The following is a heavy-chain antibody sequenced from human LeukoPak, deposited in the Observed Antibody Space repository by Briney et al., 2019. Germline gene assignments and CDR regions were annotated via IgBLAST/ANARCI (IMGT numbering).Heavy chain of an antibody. CDR3: ANNMGRYYFDY. Sequence: GGSLRLSCAASGFTFSSYSMHWVRQAPGKGLEWVAVISYDGSNEYYADSVKGRFTISRDNSKNTLFLQMNSLRADDTAVYYCANNMGRYYFDYWGQGTLVTVSS. J-gene: IGHJ4*02. V-gene: IGHV3-30-3*01. D-gene: IGHD1-26*01. CDR2: ISYDGSNE. CDR1: GFTFSSYS.